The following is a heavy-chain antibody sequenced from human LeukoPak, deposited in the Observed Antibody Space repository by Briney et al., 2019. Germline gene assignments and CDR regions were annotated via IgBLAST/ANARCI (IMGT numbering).Heavy chain of an antibody. J-gene: IGHJ4*02. CDR1: GFTLSFYA. Sequence: GGSLRLSCSGSGFTLSFYAMHWVRQAPGKGLEWVGRIKSKTDGGTTDYVAPVEGRFTISRDDSKNTLYLQMNSLKTEDTAVYYCTTGRSSSWPDYWGQGTLVTVSS. V-gene: IGHV3-15*01. CDR2: IKSKTDGGTT. CDR3: TTGRSSSWPDY. D-gene: IGHD6-13*01.